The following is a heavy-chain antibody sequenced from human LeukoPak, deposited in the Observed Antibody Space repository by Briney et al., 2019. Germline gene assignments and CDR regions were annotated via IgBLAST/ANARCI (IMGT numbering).Heavy chain of an antibody. D-gene: IGHD3-10*01. CDR1: GFTFSSYG. V-gene: IGHV3-74*01. CDR2: INSDGSST. Sequence: GGSLRLSCAASGFTFSSYGMHWVRQAPGKGLVWVSRINSDGSSTSYADSVKGRFTISRDNAKNTLYLQMNSLRAEDTAVYYCARAWLGFGELLVYWGQGTLVTVSS. J-gene: IGHJ4*02. CDR3: ARAWLGFGELLVY.